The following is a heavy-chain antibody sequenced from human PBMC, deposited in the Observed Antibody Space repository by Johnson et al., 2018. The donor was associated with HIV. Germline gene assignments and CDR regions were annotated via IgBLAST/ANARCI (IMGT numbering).Heavy chain of an antibody. CDR3: ARDAKVGYGDAFDI. CDR2: INSDGSST. J-gene: IGHJ3*02. Sequence: VQLVESGGGLVQPGGSLRLSCAASGFTFSRYWMHWVRQAPGNGLVWVSRINSDGSSTNYADSVKGRFTISRDNAKNTLYLQMNSLRAEDTAVFYCARDAKVGYGDAFDIWGHGTMVTVSS. D-gene: IGHD5-12*01. CDR1: GFTFSRYW. V-gene: IGHV3-74*01.